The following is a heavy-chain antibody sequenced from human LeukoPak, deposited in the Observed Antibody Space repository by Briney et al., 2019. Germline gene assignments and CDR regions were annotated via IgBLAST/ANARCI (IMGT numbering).Heavy chain of an antibody. CDR3: ASSSGYDRVMDWFDP. V-gene: IGHV1-3*01. J-gene: IGHJ5*02. CDR2: INAGNGNT. D-gene: IGHD5-12*01. CDR1: GYTFTSYA. Sequence: ASVKVSCKASGYTFTSYAVHWVRQAPGQRLEWMGWINAGNGNTKYSQKFQGRVTITRDTSASTAYMELSSLRSEDTAVYYCASSSGYDRVMDWFDPWGQGTLVTVCS.